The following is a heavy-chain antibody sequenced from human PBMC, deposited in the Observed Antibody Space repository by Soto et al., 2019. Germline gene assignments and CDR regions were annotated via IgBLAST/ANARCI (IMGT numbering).Heavy chain of an antibody. CDR2: IDHVGGS. CDR3: ARGRGGNSVDY. V-gene: IGHV4-34*01. CDR1: GGSFSGYY. J-gene: IGHJ4*02. Sequence: PSETLSLTCAVYGGSFSGYYWTWIRQPPGKWLEWIGEIDHVGGSNYNPSLKSRVTISVDTSKNQFSLSLTSVTAADTAVYSCARGRGGNSVDYWGQGXLVTVHS. D-gene: IGHD1-1*01.